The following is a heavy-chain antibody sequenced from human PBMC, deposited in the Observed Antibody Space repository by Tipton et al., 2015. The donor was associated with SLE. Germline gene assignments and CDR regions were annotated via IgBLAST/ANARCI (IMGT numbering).Heavy chain of an antibody. CDR2: VYASGDP. J-gene: IGHJ3*02. CDR1: GASISSHY. V-gene: IGHV4-4*07. Sequence: TLSLTCTVSGASISSHYWSWIRQPAGKGLEWVGRVYASGDPHYNPSLQSRVTISVDTPKNQFSLRMSSVTAADTAIYYCAREGERFLDRGGAFDIWGQGTMVSVSS. D-gene: IGHD3-3*01. CDR3: AREGERFLDRGGAFDI.